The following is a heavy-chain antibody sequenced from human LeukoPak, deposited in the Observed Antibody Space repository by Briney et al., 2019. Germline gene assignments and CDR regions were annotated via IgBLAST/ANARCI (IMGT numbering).Heavy chain of an antibody. CDR2: ISAYNGNT. Sequence: GASVKVSCKASGYTFTSYGISWVRQAPGQALEWMGWISAYNGNTNYAQKLQGRVTMTTDTSTSTAYMGLRSLRSDDTAVYYCARDLGSAIAAAGTFGYWGQGTLVTVSS. J-gene: IGHJ4*02. CDR1: GYTFTSYG. D-gene: IGHD6-13*01. V-gene: IGHV1-18*01. CDR3: ARDLGSAIAAAGTFGY.